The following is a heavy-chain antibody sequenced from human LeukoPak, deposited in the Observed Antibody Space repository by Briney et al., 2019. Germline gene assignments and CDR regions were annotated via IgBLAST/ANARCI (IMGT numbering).Heavy chain of an antibody. CDR3: SRDSARRDGYNFDY. CDR2: ISYDGSIK. D-gene: IGHD5-24*01. Sequence: GGSLRLSCAASGFTFSSYAMHWVRQAPGKGLQWVALISYDGSIKHYADSVKGRFTISRDNSKNTLYLQMNTLRAEDTALYYCSRDSARRDGYNFDYWGQGTLVTVSS. V-gene: IGHV3-30*04. CDR1: GFTFSSYA. J-gene: IGHJ4*02.